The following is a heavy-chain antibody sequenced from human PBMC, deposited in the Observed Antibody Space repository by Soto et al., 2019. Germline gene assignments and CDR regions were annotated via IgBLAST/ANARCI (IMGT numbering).Heavy chain of an antibody. Sequence: GSGPTLMNPKDTLTLTCIYSGFSFSSVGEGVGWVRQPPGKALEWLALIYWDDDKKYGPSLEDRITVTRDTSKNQVVFTMINMDPVDTATYYCVHRRYSSYFDSWGQGTRVTVPQ. CDR2: IYWDDDK. D-gene: IGHD2-15*01. J-gene: IGHJ4*02. V-gene: IGHV2-5*05. CDR3: VHRRYSSYFDS. CDR1: GFSFSSVGEG.